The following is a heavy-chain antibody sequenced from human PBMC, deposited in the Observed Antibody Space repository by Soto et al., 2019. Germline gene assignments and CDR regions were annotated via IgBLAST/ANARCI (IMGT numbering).Heavy chain of an antibody. J-gene: IGHJ4*02. CDR3: ARRYGWLYFDY. V-gene: IGHV4-39*01. Sequence: QLQLQESGPGLVKPWETLSLICTVSGDSISSSNYFWGWMRQPPGKGLEWIGTIFYSGSTYYNPSHKRRVTISVDTSKNQFSLKLTSVTAADTDLYYCARRYGWLYFDYWGQGSLVTVSS. CDR1: GDSISSSNYF. CDR2: IFYSGST. D-gene: IGHD3-10*01.